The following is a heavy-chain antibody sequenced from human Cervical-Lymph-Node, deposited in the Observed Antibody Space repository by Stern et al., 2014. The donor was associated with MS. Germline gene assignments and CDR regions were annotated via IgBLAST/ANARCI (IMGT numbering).Heavy chain of an antibody. V-gene: IGHV3-53*04. D-gene: IGHD3-16*01. CDR1: GLDISNNY. Sequence: EVQLVESVGGLVQPGGSLRLSCATSGLDISNNYMTWVRQAPGKGLEWVSTIYSGGTTYYADSVKGRFTISRHNSKNTLYLQMNSLRPEDTAMFYCARDRGGRLDYWGQGTRVTVSS. CDR3: ARDRGGRLDY. CDR2: IYSGGTT. J-gene: IGHJ4*02.